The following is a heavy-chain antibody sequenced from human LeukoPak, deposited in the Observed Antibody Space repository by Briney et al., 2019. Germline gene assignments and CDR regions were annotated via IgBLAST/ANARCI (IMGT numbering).Heavy chain of an antibody. J-gene: IGHJ3*02. CDR1: GGSISSGGYS. CDR3: ARAPGKYRASADI. V-gene: IGHV4-30-2*01. D-gene: IGHD6-6*01. CDR2: IYYSGST. Sequence: SETLSLTCAVSGGSISSGGYSWSWIRQPPGKGLEWIGYIYYSGSTYYNPSLKSRVTISVDRSKNQFSLKLSSVTAADTAVYYCARAPGKYRASADIWGQGTMVTVSS.